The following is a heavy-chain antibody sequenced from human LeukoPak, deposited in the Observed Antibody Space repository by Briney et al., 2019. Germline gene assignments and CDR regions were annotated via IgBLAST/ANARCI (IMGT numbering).Heavy chain of an antibody. CDR2: ISAYNGNT. Sequence: ASVKVSCKASGYTFTNYGISWVRQAPGQGLEWMGWISAYNGNTKYAQKLQGRVTMTTDTSTSTVYMELSSLRSEDTAVYYCARTSIAARGGYYYYYYMDVWGKGTTVTVSS. J-gene: IGHJ6*03. CDR3: ARTSIAARGGYYYYYYMDV. V-gene: IGHV1-18*01. CDR1: GYTFTNYG. D-gene: IGHD6-6*01.